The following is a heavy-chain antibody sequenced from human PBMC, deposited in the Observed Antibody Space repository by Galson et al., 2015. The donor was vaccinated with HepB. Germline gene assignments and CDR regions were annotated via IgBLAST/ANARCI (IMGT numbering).Heavy chain of an antibody. CDR1: GFTFSSYA. J-gene: IGHJ4*02. CDR3: AKDRPFRVGANYFDY. D-gene: IGHD1-26*01. V-gene: IGHV3-23*01. Sequence: FLRLPCAASGFTFSSYAMSWVRQAPGKGLEWVSAISGSGGSTYYADSVKGRFTISRDNSKNTPYLQMNSLRAEDTAVYYCAKDRPFRVGANYFDYWGQGTLVTVSS. CDR2: ISGSGGST.